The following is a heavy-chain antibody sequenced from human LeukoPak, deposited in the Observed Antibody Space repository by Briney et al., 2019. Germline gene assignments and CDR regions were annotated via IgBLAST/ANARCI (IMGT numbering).Heavy chain of an antibody. Sequence: PGGSLRLSCAASGFTLSSYDMHWVRQATGKGLEWVSAIGTGGDTSYTGSVRGRFTISRENAKNSLNLQMNSLTAGDTAVYYCARERVYGDSFGWYFDLWGRGTLVTVS. CDR3: ARERVYGDSFGWYFDL. D-gene: IGHD4-17*01. CDR1: GFTLSSYD. CDR2: IGTGGDT. J-gene: IGHJ2*01. V-gene: IGHV3-13*01.